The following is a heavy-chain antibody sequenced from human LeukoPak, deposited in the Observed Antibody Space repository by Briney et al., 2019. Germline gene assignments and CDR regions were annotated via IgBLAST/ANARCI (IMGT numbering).Heavy chain of an antibody. J-gene: IGHJ4*02. Sequence: AASVKVSCKASGYTFTSYGISWVRQAPGQGLEWMGWIDPNSGGTNYAQKFQGRVTMTRDMSPSTVYMELSSLRSEDTAVYYCARVSGDYSMPFDYWGQGTLVTVSS. CDR3: ARVSGDYSMPFDY. D-gene: IGHD2/OR15-2a*01. CDR1: GYTFTSYG. CDR2: IDPNSGGT. V-gene: IGHV1-2*02.